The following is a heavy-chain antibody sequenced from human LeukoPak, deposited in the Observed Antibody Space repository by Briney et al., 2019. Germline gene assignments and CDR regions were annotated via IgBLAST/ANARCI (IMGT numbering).Heavy chain of an antibody. CDR1: GFTVTNNY. Sequence: GGSLRLSCAVSGFTVTNNYMSWVRQAPGKGLEWASVIYSGGNTYYADSVKGRFTISRDNSENTLYLQMNSLGAEDTAVYYCARGGGAYCGGDCWRAFDIWGQGTMVTVSS. CDR2: IYSGGNT. J-gene: IGHJ3*02. V-gene: IGHV3-53*01. CDR3: ARGGGAYCGGDCWRAFDI. D-gene: IGHD2-21*02.